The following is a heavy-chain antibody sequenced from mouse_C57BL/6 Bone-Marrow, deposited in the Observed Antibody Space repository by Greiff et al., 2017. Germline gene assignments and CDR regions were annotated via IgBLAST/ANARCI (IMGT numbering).Heavy chain of an antibody. J-gene: IGHJ3*01. V-gene: IGHV5-17*01. Sequence: DVMLVESGGGLVKPGGSLKLSCAASGFTFSDYGMHWVRQAPEKGLEWVAYISSGSSTIYYADTVKGRFTISRDNAKNTLFLHMTSLRSEDTAMYYCARTYYSNPSWFAYWGQGTLVTVSA. CDR3: ARTYYSNPSWFAY. D-gene: IGHD2-5*01. CDR2: ISSGSSTI. CDR1: GFTFSDYG.